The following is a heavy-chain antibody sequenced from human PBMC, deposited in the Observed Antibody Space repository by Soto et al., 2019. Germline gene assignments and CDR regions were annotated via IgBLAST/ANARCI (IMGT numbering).Heavy chain of an antibody. D-gene: IGHD2-15*01. CDR1: GGSISSYY. Sequence: PSETLSLTCTVSGGSISSYYLSWIRQPPGKGLGWIGYIYYSGSTNYNPSLKSRVTISVDTSKNQFSLKLSSVTAADTAVYYCAREGCSGGSCYSDAFDIWGQGTMVTVSS. CDR3: AREGCSGGSCYSDAFDI. CDR2: IYYSGST. J-gene: IGHJ3*02. V-gene: IGHV4-59*01.